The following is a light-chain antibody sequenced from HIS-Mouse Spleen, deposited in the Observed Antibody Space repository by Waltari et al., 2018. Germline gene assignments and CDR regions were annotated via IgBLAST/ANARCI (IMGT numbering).Light chain of an antibody. CDR3: QQYNSYSLT. Sequence: DIEMTQSPSSLSASVADRVTITCRARQSISSWLAWYQQKPGKAPKLLIYKASSLESGVPSRFSGSGSGTEFTLTISSLQPDDFATYYCQQYNSYSLTFGGGTKVGIK. CDR1: QSISSW. V-gene: IGKV1-5*03. J-gene: IGKJ4*01. CDR2: KAS.